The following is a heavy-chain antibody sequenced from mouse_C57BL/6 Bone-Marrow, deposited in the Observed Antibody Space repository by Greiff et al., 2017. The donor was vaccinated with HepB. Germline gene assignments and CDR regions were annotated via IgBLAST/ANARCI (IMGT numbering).Heavy chain of an antibody. D-gene: IGHD1-1*01. CDR2: IYPGDGDT. V-gene: IGHV1-82*01. J-gene: IGHJ2*01. CDR3: AITTVDY. Sequence: QVQLKESGPELVKPGASVKISCKASGYAFSSSWMNWVKQRPGKGLEWIGRIYPGDGDTNYNGKFKGKATLTADKSSSTAYMQLSSLTSEDSAVYFCAITTVDYWGQGTTLTVSS. CDR1: GYAFSSSW.